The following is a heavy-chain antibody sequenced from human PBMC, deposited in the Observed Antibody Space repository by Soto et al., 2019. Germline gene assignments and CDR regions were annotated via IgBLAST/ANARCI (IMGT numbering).Heavy chain of an antibody. CDR1: GGSISSYY. Sequence: SETLSLTCTVSGGSISSYYWSWIRQPPGKGLEWIGYIYYSGSTNYNPSLKSRVTISVDTSKNQFSLKLSSVTAADTAVYYCARAHSSSSSNYYYYYMDVWGKGTTVTVSS. V-gene: IGHV4-59*01. D-gene: IGHD6-6*01. CDR3: ARAHSSSSSNYYYYYMDV. CDR2: IYYSGST. J-gene: IGHJ6*03.